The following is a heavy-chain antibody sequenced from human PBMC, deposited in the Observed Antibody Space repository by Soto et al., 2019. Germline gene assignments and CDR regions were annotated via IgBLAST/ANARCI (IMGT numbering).Heavy chain of an antibody. D-gene: IGHD4-17*01. V-gene: IGHV3-11*01. CDR1: GFTFSDYY. CDR2: ISSSGSTI. CDR3: CVNYGDYVPHYFDY. J-gene: IGHJ4*02. Sequence: PGGSLRLSCAASGFTFSDYYMSWIRQAPGKGLEWVSYISSSGSTIYYADSVKGRFTISRDNAKNSLYLQMNSLRAEDTAVYYCCVNYGDYVPHYFDYWGQGTLVTVSS.